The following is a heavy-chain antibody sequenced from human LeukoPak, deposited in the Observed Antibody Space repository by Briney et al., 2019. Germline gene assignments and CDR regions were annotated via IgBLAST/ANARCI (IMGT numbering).Heavy chain of an antibody. J-gene: IGHJ3*02. V-gene: IGHV4-61*02. CDR2: IYTSGST. Sequence: PSETLSLTCTVSGGSISSGSYYWSWIRQPAGKGLEWIGRIYTSGSTNYNPSLKSRVTLSVDTSKNQFSLKLSSVTAADTAVYYCARGGPRDAFDIWGQGTMVTVSS. CDR1: GGSISSGSYY. CDR3: ARGGPRDAFDI. D-gene: IGHD3-16*01.